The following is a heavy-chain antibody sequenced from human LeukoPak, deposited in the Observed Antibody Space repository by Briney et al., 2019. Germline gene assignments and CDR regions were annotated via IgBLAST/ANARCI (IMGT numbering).Heavy chain of an antibody. D-gene: IGHD6-6*01. V-gene: IGHV1-69*13. CDR2: IIPIFGTA. Sequence: SVKVSCKASGGTFGSYAISWVRQAPGQGLEWMGGIIPIFGTANYAQKFQGRVTITADESTSTAYMELSSLRSEDTAVYYCARGSIAARTFDYWGQGTLVTVSS. J-gene: IGHJ4*02. CDR3: ARGSIAARTFDY. CDR1: GGTFGSYA.